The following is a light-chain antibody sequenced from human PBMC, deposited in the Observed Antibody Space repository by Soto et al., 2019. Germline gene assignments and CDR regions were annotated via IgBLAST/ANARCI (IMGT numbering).Light chain of an antibody. CDR2: KAS. CDR3: QQYNNYWT. Sequence: DIQMTQSPSTLSASVGDRVTITCRARQSISYWLAWYQQKPGKAPNLLIYKASSLESGVPSRFSGSGSGTDFTLTISSLQPDDFATYYCQQYNNYWTFGQGTKVEIK. J-gene: IGKJ1*01. V-gene: IGKV1-5*03. CDR1: QSISYW.